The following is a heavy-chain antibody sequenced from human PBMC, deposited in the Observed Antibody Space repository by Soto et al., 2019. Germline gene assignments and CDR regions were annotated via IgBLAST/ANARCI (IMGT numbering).Heavy chain of an antibody. Sequence: QVQLVQSGAEVKKPGASVKVSCKVSGHTLTELSMHWVRLAPGKGLEWMGGFDPEDGETISAQKFQGRVTMTEDTSTDSTYLALSSLRSEDTAVYSCAAGGTRWLLSPFDYWGQGTLVTISS. CDR3: AAGGTRWLLSPFDY. J-gene: IGHJ4*02. D-gene: IGHD1-1*01. CDR1: GHTLTELS. CDR2: FDPEDGET. V-gene: IGHV1-24*01.